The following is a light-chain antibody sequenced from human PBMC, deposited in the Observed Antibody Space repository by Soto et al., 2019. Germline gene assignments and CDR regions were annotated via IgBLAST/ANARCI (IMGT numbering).Light chain of an antibody. CDR3: STFGGTKV. V-gene: IGLV2-8*01. Sequence: QSAPTQPPSASGSPGQSVTISCTGSSSDVGANNYVSWYQQHPGKAPKLIISEVTKRPSGVPDRFSGSKSGNTASLTVSGLQAEDEADYYCSTFGGTKVFGGGTKLTVL. CDR2: EVT. CDR1: SSDVGANNY. J-gene: IGLJ2*01.